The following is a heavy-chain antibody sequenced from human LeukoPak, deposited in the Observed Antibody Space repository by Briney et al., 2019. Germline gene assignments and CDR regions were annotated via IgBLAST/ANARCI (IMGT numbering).Heavy chain of an antibody. V-gene: IGHV1-2*04. D-gene: IGHD4-17*01. J-gene: IGHJ4*02. Sequence: ASVKVSCKASGYTFTGYYMHWVRQAPGQGLEWMGWINPNSGGTNYAQKFQGWVTMTRDTSISTAYMELSRLRSDDTAVYYCARNAVPYGDGPLDYWGQGTLVTVSS. CDR1: GYTFTGYY. CDR2: INPNSGGT. CDR3: ARNAVPYGDGPLDY.